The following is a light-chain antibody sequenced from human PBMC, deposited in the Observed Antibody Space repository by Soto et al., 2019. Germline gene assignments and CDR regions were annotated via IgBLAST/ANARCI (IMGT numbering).Light chain of an antibody. V-gene: IGKV3-15*01. CDR3: QQYNNWPLT. J-gene: IGKJ4*01. CDR2: DAS. CDR1: HRVNTY. Sequence: EIVLTQSPATLSSSPGERATLSCRASHRVNTYLAWYQQRLGQAPRLLIYDASTRATGIPARFSGSGSGTEFTLTISSLQSEDFAVYYCQQYNNWPLTFGGGTKVDIK.